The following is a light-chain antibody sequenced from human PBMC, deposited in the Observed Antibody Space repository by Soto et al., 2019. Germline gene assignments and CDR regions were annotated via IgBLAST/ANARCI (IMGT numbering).Light chain of an antibody. J-gene: IGKJ1*01. CDR2: DAS. CDR3: QQRSNWPPWT. CDR1: QSVSSY. V-gene: IGKV3-11*01. Sequence: EIVLTQSPATLSLSPGERATLSCRASQSVSSYLAWYQQKPGQAPRLLIYDASNRATGIPARFSGRGSGTDFTLTLSSLEPEDFAVYYCQQRSNWPPWTFGQGTKVDIK.